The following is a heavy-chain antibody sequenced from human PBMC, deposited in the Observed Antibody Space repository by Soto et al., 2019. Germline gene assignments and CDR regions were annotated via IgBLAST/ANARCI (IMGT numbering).Heavy chain of an antibody. D-gene: IGHD2-15*01. Sequence: QVQLVQSGAEVKKPGSSVKVSCKASGGTFSTYTLYWVRQAPGQGLEWMGGIGPGIDIRDYAQKFQGRVTITADESTSTVYMQLSTLISEDTALYYCAGGMCFGGSCYLDVWGQGTLVTVSS. CDR1: GGTFSTYT. V-gene: IGHV1-69*12. J-gene: IGHJ4*02. CDR2: IGPGIDIR. CDR3: AGGMCFGGSCYLDV.